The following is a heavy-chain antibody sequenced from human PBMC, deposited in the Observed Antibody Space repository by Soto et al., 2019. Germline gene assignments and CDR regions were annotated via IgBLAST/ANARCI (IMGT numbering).Heavy chain of an antibody. V-gene: IGHV3-64*01. J-gene: IGHJ6*03. CDR2: ISSNGVGT. Sequence: GGSLRLSCAASGFTLSGYARDWVRQAPGKGLEYVSGISSNGVGTYYANSVQSRFTISRDNSKNTVYLQMGSLRPEDMAVYYCARRARPDFYYMDVWGKGTTVTVSS. D-gene: IGHD6-6*01. CDR1: GFTLSGYA. CDR3: ARRARPDFYYMDV.